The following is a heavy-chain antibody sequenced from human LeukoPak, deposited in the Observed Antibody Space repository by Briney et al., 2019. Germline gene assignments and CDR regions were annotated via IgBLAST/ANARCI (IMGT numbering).Heavy chain of an antibody. V-gene: IGHV4-39*01. CDR3: TRPPFYDILTGLGNDAFDI. CDR1: GGSISSSNYY. D-gene: IGHD3-9*01. J-gene: IGHJ3*02. CDR2: IYYSGIT. Sequence: SETLSLTCTVSGGSISSSNYYWGWIRQPPGKGLEWIGSIYYSGITYYNPSRKSRVTISVDTSKNQFSLKLSSVTAADTAVYYCTRPPFYDILTGLGNDAFDIWGQGTMVTVSS.